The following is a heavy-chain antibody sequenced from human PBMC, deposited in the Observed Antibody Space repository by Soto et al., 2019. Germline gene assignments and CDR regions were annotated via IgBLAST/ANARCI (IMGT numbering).Heavy chain of an antibody. CDR3: ARERLRFLEWLSPRDYGMDV. Sequence: QPGGSLRLSCAASGFTFSSYSMNWVRQAPGKGLEWVSYISSSSSTIYYADSVKGRFTISRDNAKNSLYLQMNSLRDEDTAVYYCARERLRFLEWLSPRDYGMDVWGQGTTVTVSS. CDR2: ISSSSSTI. J-gene: IGHJ6*02. CDR1: GFTFSSYS. V-gene: IGHV3-48*02. D-gene: IGHD3-3*01.